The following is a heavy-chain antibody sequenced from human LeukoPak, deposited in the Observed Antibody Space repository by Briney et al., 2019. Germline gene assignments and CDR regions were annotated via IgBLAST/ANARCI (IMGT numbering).Heavy chain of an antibody. CDR2: IYPGESDT. J-gene: IGHJ4*02. CDR3: ARPEYSSSWRVVDY. CDR1: GSIFTSYW. V-gene: IGHV5-51*01. D-gene: IGHD6-6*01. Sequence: PGGTLQISCQGSGSIFTSYWIGWVRQLPGKGLEWMGIIYPGESDTRNSPSFQGQVTISADKSISTPYLQWSSLKASDTAMYYCARPEYSSSWRVVDYWGQGTLVTVSS.